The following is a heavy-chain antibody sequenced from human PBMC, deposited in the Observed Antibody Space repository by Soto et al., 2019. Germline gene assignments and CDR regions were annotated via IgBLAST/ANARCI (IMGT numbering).Heavy chain of an antibody. CDR2: ILYSGKT. Sequence: QVQLQESGPGLVKPSQSLSLTCTVSGGSISWGNYYWSWIRQHPEKGLEWMGYILYSGKTYYNPTVRRRMTFSLNTSKNQLPVKLRPVTAADSAVYYCARETPQGREDHYGMDVWGQGITDTVSS. V-gene: IGHV4-30-4*01. J-gene: IGHJ6*02. CDR1: GGSISWGNYY. CDR3: ARETPQGREDHYGMDV.